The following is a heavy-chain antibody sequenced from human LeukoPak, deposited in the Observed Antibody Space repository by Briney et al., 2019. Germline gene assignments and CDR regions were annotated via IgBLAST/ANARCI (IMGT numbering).Heavy chain of an antibody. J-gene: IGHJ4*02. Sequence: GGSLRLSCTASGFAFGDYAMSWFRQAPGKGLEWVGFIRSKIYGGTTEYAASVKGRFTISRDDSKSIAYLHMNSLKTEDTAVYYCTRDQYSSGWYDILFDYWGQGTLVTVSS. CDR3: TRDQYSSGWYDILFDY. CDR1: GFAFGDYA. CDR2: IRSKIYGGTT. V-gene: IGHV3-49*03. D-gene: IGHD6-19*01.